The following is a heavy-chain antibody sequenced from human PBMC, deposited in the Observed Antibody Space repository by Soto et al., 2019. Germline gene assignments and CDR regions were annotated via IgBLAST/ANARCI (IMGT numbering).Heavy chain of an antibody. J-gene: IGHJ2*01. V-gene: IGHV4-59*01. CDR1: CGSISTYY. CDR3: ARGRDDYNGWYVDL. D-gene: IGHD4-4*01. CDR2: LYYGGST. Sequence: PSETLSLTCTVSCGSISTYYWNWIRQPPGKGLEWIGYLYYGGSTNYNPSLESRVTISLDTSKNQISLKLSSVTAADTAVYYCARGRDDYNGWYVDLWGRGSLVTVS.